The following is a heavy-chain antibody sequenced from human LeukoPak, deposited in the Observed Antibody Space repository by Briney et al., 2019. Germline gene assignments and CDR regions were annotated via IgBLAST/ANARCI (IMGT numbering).Heavy chain of an antibody. J-gene: IGHJ4*02. CDR2: IYSGGST. Sequence: PGGSLRLSCAASGFTVSSNYMSWVRQAPGKGLEWVSVIYSGGSTYYADSVKGRFTISRDNSKNTLYLQMNSLRAEDTAVYYCASARSGWYTTANFWGQGTLVTVSS. V-gene: IGHV3-53*01. D-gene: IGHD6-19*01. CDR1: GFTVSSNY. CDR3: ASARSGWYTTANF.